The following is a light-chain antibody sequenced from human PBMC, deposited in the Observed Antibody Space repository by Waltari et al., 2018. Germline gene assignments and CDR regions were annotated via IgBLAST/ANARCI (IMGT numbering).Light chain of an antibody. CDR2: TSS. CDR3: QQSSSTPPWT. CDR1: QTISSY. Sequence: DIQMTQSPSSLSASVGDRVTITCRASQTISSYLNWYQQKPGKAPHLLIYTSSSLQSGVPSRFSGSGSGTEFTLTISSLQPEDFATYYCQQSSSTPPWTFGQGTKVEIK. J-gene: IGKJ1*01. V-gene: IGKV1-39*01.